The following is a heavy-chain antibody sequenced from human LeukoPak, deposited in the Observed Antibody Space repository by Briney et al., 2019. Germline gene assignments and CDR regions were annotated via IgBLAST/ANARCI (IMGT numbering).Heavy chain of an antibody. CDR3: ARGDDSSGYYLDY. V-gene: IGHV1-46*01. CDR1: GYTFSNYY. CDR2: INPSGGST. J-gene: IGHJ4*02. Sequence: WASVTVSCKASGYTFSNYYIYWVRQAPGQGLEWMGIINPSGGSTSYAQKFQGRVTVTRDTSTRTVYMDLSSLRSEDTAVYYCARGDDSSGYYLDYWGQGTLVTVSS. D-gene: IGHD3-22*01.